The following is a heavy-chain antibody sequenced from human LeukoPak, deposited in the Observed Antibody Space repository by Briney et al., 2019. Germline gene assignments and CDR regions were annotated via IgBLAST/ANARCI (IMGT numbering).Heavy chain of an antibody. J-gene: IGHJ3*02. Sequence: ASVKVSCKASGDTFIRYGITWVRQDPGHGLEWMGWISTGHGNTNYGQKFQGRVTMTEDTSTDTAYMELSSLRSEDTGVYYCARVRMNYYGSGSYVSFDPFDAFDIWGQGTMVTVSS. D-gene: IGHD3-10*01. V-gene: IGHV1-18*01. CDR2: ISTGHGNT. CDR1: GDTFIRYG. CDR3: ARVRMNYYGSGSYVSFDPFDAFDI.